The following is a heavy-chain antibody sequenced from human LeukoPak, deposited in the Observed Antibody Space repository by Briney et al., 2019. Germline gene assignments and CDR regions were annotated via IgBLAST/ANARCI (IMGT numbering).Heavy chain of an antibody. CDR3: AREPEGIAVAGVDY. CDR1: GYTFTGYY. V-gene: IGHV1-2*02. J-gene: IGHJ4*02. CDR2: INPNSGGT. Sequence: ASVKVSCKASGYTFTGYYMHWVRQAPGQGLEWMGWINPNSGGTNYAQKFQVRVTMTRDTSISTAYMELSRLRYDDTAVYYCAREPEGIAVAGVDYWGQGTLVTVSS. D-gene: IGHD6-19*01.